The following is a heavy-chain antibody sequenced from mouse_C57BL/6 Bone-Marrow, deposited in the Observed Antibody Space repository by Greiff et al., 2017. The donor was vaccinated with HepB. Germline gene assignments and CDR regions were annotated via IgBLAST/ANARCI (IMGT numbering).Heavy chain of an antibody. V-gene: IGHV5-6*02. CDR1: GFTFSSYG. CDR2: ISSGGSYT. Sequence: DVMLVESGGDLVKPGGSLKLSCAASGFTFSSYGMSWVRQTPDKRLEWVATISSGGSYTYYPDSVKGRFTISRDNAKNTLYLQMSSLKSEDTAMYYCASFTTVVPMDYWGQGTSVTVSS. D-gene: IGHD1-1*01. J-gene: IGHJ4*01. CDR3: ASFTTVVPMDY.